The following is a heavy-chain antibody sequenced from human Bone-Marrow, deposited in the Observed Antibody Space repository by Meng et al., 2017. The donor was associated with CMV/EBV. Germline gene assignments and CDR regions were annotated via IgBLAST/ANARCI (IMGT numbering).Heavy chain of an antibody. V-gene: IGHV1-18*01. Sequence: ASVKVSCKASGYTFTSYGISWVRQAPGQGLEWMGWISAYNGNTNYAQKLQGRVTMTTDTSTSTAYMELSSLRSEDTAVYYCARVQDSDGIVVVPVGGMDVWGQGTTVTVSS. CDR2: ISAYNGNT. D-gene: IGHD2-2*01. CDR3: ARVQDSDGIVVVPVGGMDV. CDR1: GYTFTSYG. J-gene: IGHJ6*02.